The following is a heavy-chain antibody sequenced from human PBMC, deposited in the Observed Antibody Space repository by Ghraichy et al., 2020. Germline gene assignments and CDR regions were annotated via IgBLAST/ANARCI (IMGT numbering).Heavy chain of an antibody. J-gene: IGHJ3*02. CDR1: GFTFSSYA. CDR2: ISGSGGST. Sequence: LSLTCAASGFTFSSYAMSWVRQAPGKGLEWVSAISGSGGSTYYADSVKGQFTISRDNSKNTLYLQMNSLRAEDTAVYYCAKALSARPVAFDIWGQGTMVTVSS. D-gene: IGHD6-6*01. V-gene: IGHV3-23*01. CDR3: AKALSARPVAFDI.